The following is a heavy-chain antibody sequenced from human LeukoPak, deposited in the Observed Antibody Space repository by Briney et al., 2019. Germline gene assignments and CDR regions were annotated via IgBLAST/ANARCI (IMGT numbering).Heavy chain of an antibody. V-gene: IGHV3-30*04. CDR1: GFTFSSYE. CDR2: ISYDGSNK. D-gene: IGHD2-15*01. J-gene: IGHJ3*02. Sequence: PGGSLRLSCAASGFTFSSYEMNWVRQAPGKGLEWVAVISYDGSNKYYADSVKGRFTISRDNSKNTLYLQMNSLRAEDTAVYYCARVGSGGSAHAFDIWGQGTMVTVSS. CDR3: ARVGSGGSAHAFDI.